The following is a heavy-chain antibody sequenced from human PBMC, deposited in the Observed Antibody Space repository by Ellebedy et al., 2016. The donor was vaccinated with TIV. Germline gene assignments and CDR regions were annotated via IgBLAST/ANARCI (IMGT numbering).Heavy chain of an antibody. J-gene: IGHJ4*02. CDR1: GFTFSNYA. CDR2: ISGSGTNT. D-gene: IGHD5-12*01. Sequence: GESLKISCAASGFTFSNYAMSWVRQAPGKGLEWVSIISGSGTNTYYADSVKGRFTISRDNAKNSLYLQMNSLRAEDTAVYYCARDRREVATNYFDYWGQGTLVTVSS. CDR3: ARDRREVATNYFDY. V-gene: IGHV3-23*01.